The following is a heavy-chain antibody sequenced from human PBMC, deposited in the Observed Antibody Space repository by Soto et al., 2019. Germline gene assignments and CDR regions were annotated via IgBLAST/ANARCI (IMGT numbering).Heavy chain of an antibody. CDR3: AKDARATYGMDV. Sequence: EVQLSESGGGLVQPGGSLRLSCAASGFTFSNYAMSWVRQAPGKGLEWVSTISGSGGSTYYADSVKGRFTISRDNSKNMLYLQMNSLRAEDTAVYYCAKDARATYGMDVWGQGTTVTVSS. CDR1: GFTFSNYA. V-gene: IGHV3-23*01. CDR2: ISGSGGST. J-gene: IGHJ6*02.